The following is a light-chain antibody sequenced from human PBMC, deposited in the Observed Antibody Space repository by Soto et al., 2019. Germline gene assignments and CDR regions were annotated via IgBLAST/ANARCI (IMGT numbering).Light chain of an antibody. V-gene: IGLV1-47*01. CDR1: RSNIGINY. J-gene: IGLJ3*02. CDR2: TNN. CDR3: AAWDDSLSGWV. Sequence: QLVLTQPPSASGTPGQRVTISCSGSRSNIGINYVYWYQQFPGTAPKLLIYTNNQRPSGVPDRFSGSKSDTSASLAISGLRSEDEADYYCAAWDDSLSGWVFGGGTKVTVL.